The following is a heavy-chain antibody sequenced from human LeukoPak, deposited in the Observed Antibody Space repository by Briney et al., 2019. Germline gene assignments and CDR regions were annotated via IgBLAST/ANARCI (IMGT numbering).Heavy chain of an antibody. V-gene: IGHV4-31*02. D-gene: IGHD2-2*01. CDR2: IYNSGSP. J-gene: IGHJ4*02. Sequence: LRLSCAASGFTFSRSAMHWVRQHPGKGLEWIGYIYNSGSPYYNPSLKSRVTISVDTSKNQFSVRLSSVTAADTAVYYCARAPQTYCSITACYIFDYWGQGTLVTVSS. CDR1: GFTFSRSAMH. CDR3: ARAPQTYCSITACYIFDY.